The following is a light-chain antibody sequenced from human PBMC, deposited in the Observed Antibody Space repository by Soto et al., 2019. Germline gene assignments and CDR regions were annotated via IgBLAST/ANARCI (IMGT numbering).Light chain of an antibody. Sequence: FVLTQSPGTLSLSPGERATLSCRTSQSVVNYQLAWYRQKNGQAPRLLIYNTFHRATGIPDRFSGTGYETDFTLTISRLETEDFAVYHCQQYGALPPTFGQGTKVDIK. CDR1: QSVVNYQ. V-gene: IGKV3-20*01. CDR3: QQYGALPPT. CDR2: NTF. J-gene: IGKJ1*01.